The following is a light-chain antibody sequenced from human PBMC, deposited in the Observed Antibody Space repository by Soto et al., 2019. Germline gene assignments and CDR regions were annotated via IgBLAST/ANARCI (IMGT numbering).Light chain of an antibody. CDR3: QQYDSLPLT. CDR2: DAS. CDR1: QDISNY. J-gene: IGKJ4*01. V-gene: IGKV1-33*01. Sequence: DIQMTQSPSSLSASVGDRVTITCQASQDISNYLNWYQQKPGKAPKLLIYDASNLETGVPSRFSVSGSGTDFTFTISSLQPEDIATYYGQQYDSLPLTFGVGTKVEIK.